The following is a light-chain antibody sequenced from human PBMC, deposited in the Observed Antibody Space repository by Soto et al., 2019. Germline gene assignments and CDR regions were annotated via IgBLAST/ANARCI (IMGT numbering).Light chain of an antibody. Sequence: DIPMTQSPSSLSASVGDRVTITCQANQDINNYLNWYQQKSGKAPKLLIYVASNLETGVPSRFSGSGSGTDFSLTISSLQPEDVATYYCQHYNYLTPITFGQGTRLDIK. CDR2: VAS. V-gene: IGKV1-33*01. CDR1: QDINNY. J-gene: IGKJ5*01. CDR3: QHYNYLTPIT.